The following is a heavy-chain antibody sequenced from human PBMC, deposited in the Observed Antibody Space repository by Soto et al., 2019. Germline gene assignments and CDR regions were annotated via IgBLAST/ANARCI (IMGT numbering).Heavy chain of an antibody. Sequence: HPGGSLRLSCAASGFTFSSYATSWVRQAPGKGLEWVSAISGSGGSTYYADSVKGRFTISRDNSKNTLYLQMNSLRAEDTAVYYCAKDRDVLRFLEWLLSPFDYWGQGTLVTVSS. D-gene: IGHD3-3*01. CDR1: GFTFSSYA. CDR2: ISGSGGST. CDR3: AKDRDVLRFLEWLLSPFDY. J-gene: IGHJ4*02. V-gene: IGHV3-23*01.